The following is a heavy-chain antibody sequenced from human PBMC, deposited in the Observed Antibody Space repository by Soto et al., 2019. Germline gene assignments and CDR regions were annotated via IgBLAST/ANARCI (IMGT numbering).Heavy chain of an antibody. CDR2: INHSGST. Sequence: SETLSLTCAVYGGSFSGYYWSWIRQPPGKGLEWIGEINHSGSTNYNPSLKSRVTISVDTSKNQFSLKLSSVTAADTAVYYCARGVHYYDSSGYLTVWGQGTTVTVSS. V-gene: IGHV4-34*01. J-gene: IGHJ6*02. D-gene: IGHD3-22*01. CDR3: ARGVHYYDSSGYLTV. CDR1: GGSFSGYY.